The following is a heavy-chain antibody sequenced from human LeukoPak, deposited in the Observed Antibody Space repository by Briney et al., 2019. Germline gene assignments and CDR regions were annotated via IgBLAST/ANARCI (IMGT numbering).Heavy chain of an antibody. J-gene: IGHJ4*02. V-gene: IGHV3-49*04. D-gene: IGHD4-23*01. Sequence: GGSLRLSCRSSGFTFGDYVMTWVRQAPGKGLEWVGFIRSKVYGGTTEYAVSVKGRFIISRDDSKSIAYLQMNSLETEDTAVYYCTRDYGGFDYWGQGTLVTVSS. CDR1: GFTFGDYV. CDR3: TRDYGGFDY. CDR2: IRSKVYGGTT.